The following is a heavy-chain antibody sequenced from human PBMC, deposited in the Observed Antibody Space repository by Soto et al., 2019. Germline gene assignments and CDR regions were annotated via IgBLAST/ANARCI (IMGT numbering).Heavy chain of an antibody. Sequence: SETLSLTWTVSSGFLSWYYWRSIRQPPGKGLEWIGYIYYSGSTNYTPSLKSLVTISVDTSKNQFSLKLSSATAADTAVYYCARRYGGNLDYWGQGTLVTVSS. V-gene: IGHV4-59*08. CDR1: SGFLSWYY. CDR2: IYYSGST. J-gene: IGHJ4*02. CDR3: ARRYGGNLDY. D-gene: IGHD1-1*01.